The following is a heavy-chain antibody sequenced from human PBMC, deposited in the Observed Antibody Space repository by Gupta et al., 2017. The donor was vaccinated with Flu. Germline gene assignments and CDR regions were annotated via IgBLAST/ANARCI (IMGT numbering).Heavy chain of an antibody. CDR3: AESLSPTVTTGYYGMDV. J-gene: IGHJ6*02. CDR1: GGTFSSYA. D-gene: IGHD4-17*01. V-gene: IGHV1-69*01. CDR2: IIPIFGTA. Sequence: QVQLVQSGAEVKKPGSSVKVSCKASGGTFSSYAISWVRQAPGQGLEWMGGIIPIFGTANYAQKFQGRVTITADESTSTAYMELSSLRSEDTAVYYCAESLSPTVTTGYYGMDVWCQGTTVTVSS.